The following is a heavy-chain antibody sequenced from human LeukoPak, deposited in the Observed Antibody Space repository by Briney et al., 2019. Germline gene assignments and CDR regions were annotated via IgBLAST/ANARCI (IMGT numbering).Heavy chain of an antibody. J-gene: IGHJ4*02. D-gene: IGHD3-10*01. V-gene: IGHV3-23*01. CDR3: AKRAPMARSDY. Sequence: GGSLRLSCEASGFTFSAYAMTWVRQAPGKGLEWVSGISDSGGTTYYADSVKGRFTISRDNSKNTLYLHMNSLRAEDTAVYYCAKRAPMARSDYWGQGTLVTVSS. CDR1: GFTFSAYA. CDR2: ISDSGGTT.